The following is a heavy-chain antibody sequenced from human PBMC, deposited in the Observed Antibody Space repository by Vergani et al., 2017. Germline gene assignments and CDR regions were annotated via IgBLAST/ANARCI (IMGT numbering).Heavy chain of an antibody. CDR1: GGSFSGYY. D-gene: IGHD2-2*01. J-gene: IGHJ4*02. V-gene: IGHV4-59*10. Sequence: QVQLQQWGAGLLKPSETLSLTCAVYGGSFSGYYWSWIRQPPGKGLEWIGRIYTSGSTNYNPSLKSRVTMSVDTSKNQFSLKLSSVTAADTAVYYCARVPQFWCSSTSCYQDYWGQGTLVTVSS. CDR2: IYTSGST. CDR3: ARVPQFWCSSTSCYQDY.